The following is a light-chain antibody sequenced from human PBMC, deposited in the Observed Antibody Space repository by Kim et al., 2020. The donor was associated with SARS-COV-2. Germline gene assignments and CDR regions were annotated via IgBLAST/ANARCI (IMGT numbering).Light chain of an antibody. CDR1: QTVLYNSNNKNY. CDR3: QQYYSTPPS. J-gene: IGKJ2*03. V-gene: IGKV4-1*01. Sequence: DIVMTQSPDSLAVSLGERATLNCKSSQTVLYNSNNKNYLAWYQQKPGQAPKLLIYWASIRESGVSDRFSGSGSETDFTLTISSLQAEDGAVYYCQQYYSTPPSFGQGTKLEI. CDR2: WAS.